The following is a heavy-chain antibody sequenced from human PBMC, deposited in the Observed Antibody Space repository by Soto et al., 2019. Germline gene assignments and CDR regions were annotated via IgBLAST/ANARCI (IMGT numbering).Heavy chain of an antibody. J-gene: IGHJ4*02. CDR3: ARESEDLTSTFDY. CDR2: ISSTTNYI. Sequence: EVQLVESGGGLVKPGGSLRLSCAASGFTFTRYSMNWVRQAPGKGLEWVSSISSTTNYIYYGASMKGRFTTSRDNAKNSLYLEMNSLRAEDTAVYYCARESEDLTSTFDYWGQGTLVTVSS. V-gene: IGHV3-21*06. CDR1: GFTFTRYS.